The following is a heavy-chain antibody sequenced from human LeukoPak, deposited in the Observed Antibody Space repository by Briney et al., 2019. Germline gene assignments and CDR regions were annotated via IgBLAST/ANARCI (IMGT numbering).Heavy chain of an antibody. Sequence: PSETLSLTCAVSGGSISSSNWWSWVRQPPGKGLEWIGEIYHSGSTNYNPSLKSRVTISVDKSKNQFSLKLSSVTAADTAVYYCAREVDGSGSYGFDPWGQGTLVTVSS. CDR2: IYHSGST. CDR3: AREVDGSGSYGFDP. V-gene: IGHV4-4*02. J-gene: IGHJ5*02. CDR1: GGSISSSNW. D-gene: IGHD3-10*01.